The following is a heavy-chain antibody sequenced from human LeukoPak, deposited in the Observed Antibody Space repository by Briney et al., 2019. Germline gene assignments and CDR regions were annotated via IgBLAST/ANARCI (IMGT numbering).Heavy chain of an antibody. Sequence: SETLSLTCAVYGGSFSDYYWGWIRQPPGKGLEWIGSIYYSGSTYYNPSLKSRVTISVDTSKNQFSLKLSSVTAADTAVYYCARGAYYDILTGSGPAFDIWGQGTMVTVSS. CDR3: ARGAYYDILTGSGPAFDI. CDR2: IYYSGST. V-gene: IGHV4-34*01. J-gene: IGHJ3*02. D-gene: IGHD3-9*01. CDR1: GGSFSDYY.